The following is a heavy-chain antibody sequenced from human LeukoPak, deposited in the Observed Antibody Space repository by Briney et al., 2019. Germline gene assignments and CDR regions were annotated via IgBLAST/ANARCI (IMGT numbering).Heavy chain of an antibody. J-gene: IGHJ5*02. D-gene: IGHD2-2*03. CDR2: MNPNSGNT. V-gene: IGHV1-8*03. CDR3: ARGFMDIVVVPAASGNWFDP. CDR1: GYTFTSYD. Sequence: GASVKVSCKASGYTFTSYDINWVRQSTGQGLEWMGWMNPNSGNTGYAQKFQGRVTITRNTSISTAYMELSSLRSEDTAVYYCARGFMDIVVVPAASGNWFDPWGQGTLVTVSS.